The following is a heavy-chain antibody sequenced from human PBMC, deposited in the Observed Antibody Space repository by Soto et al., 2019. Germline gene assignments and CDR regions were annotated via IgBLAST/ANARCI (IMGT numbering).Heavy chain of an antibody. Sequence: QVHLVQSGAEVKKPGSSVKVSCKTSGGSFNNYAVSWVRQAPGQGLEWMGGIIPNFATPNYAQKFQDRFTIIADESTSTVYMELRSLRSNDTAVYYCAVAMVREILIFESSGMHVWGQGTTVIVSS. CDR1: GGSFNNYA. CDR2: IIPNFATP. D-gene: IGHD3-10*01. J-gene: IGHJ6*02. CDR3: AVAMVREILIFESSGMHV. V-gene: IGHV1-69*01.